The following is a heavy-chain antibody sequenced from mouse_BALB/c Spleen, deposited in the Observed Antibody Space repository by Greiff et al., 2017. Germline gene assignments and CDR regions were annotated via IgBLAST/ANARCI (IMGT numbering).Heavy chain of an antibody. D-gene: IGHD2-4*01. CDR2: IWAGGST. CDR1: GFSLTSYG. Sequence: VKLVESGPGLVAPSQSLSITCTVSGFSLTSYGVHWVRQPPGKGLEWLGVIWAGGSTNYNSALMSRLSISKDNSKSQVFLKMNSLQTDDTAMYYCARGIYYDYDKFAYWGQGTLVTVSA. V-gene: IGHV2-9*02. J-gene: IGHJ3*01. CDR3: ARGIYYDYDKFAY.